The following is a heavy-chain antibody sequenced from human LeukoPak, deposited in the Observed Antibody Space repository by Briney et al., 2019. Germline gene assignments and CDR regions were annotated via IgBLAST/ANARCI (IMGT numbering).Heavy chain of an antibody. D-gene: IGHD3-22*01. J-gene: IGHJ4*02. Sequence: ASVKVSCKASGYTFTSYGISWVRQAPGQGLEWMGWISAYNGNTNYAQKLQGRVTMTTDTSTSPAYMELRSLRSDDTAVYYCARDAITMLVVSPFDYWGQGTLVTVSS. CDR2: ISAYNGNT. CDR1: GYTFTSYG. CDR3: ARDAITMLVVSPFDY. V-gene: IGHV1-18*01.